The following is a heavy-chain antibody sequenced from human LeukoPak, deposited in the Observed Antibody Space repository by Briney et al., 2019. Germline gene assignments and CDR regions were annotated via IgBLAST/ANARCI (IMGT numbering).Heavy chain of an antibody. D-gene: IGHD3-22*01. J-gene: IGHJ4*02. CDR2: IGGSGGRT. CDR1: GITVSNDG. Sequence: GGSLRLSCAVSGITVSNDGMSWVRQAPGKGLEWVAGIGGSGGRTNYADSVKGRFTISRDNPKNTLYLQMNSLRAEDTAVYFCAKRGVVIRVILVGFHKEAYYFDSWGQGALVIVSS. V-gene: IGHV3-23*01. CDR3: AKRGVVIRVILVGFHKEAYYFDS.